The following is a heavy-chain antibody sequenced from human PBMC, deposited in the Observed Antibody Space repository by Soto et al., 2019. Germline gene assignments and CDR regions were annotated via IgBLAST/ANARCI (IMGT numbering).Heavy chain of an antibody. Sequence: QVQLVQSGAEVKKPGSSLKVSCKTSGVTFSTSGISWVRQGPGQGLEWMGGIIPLFGTPKYARKFQGRVSITTDDSATTTYLELSGLSSDDTAIYYCARVSPSICAGGNCYRLYSYFDSWGQGSQVVVSS. V-gene: IGHV1-69*01. CDR1: GVTFSTSG. D-gene: IGHD2-21*01. J-gene: IGHJ4*03. CDR3: ARVSPSICAGGNCYRLYSYFDS. CDR2: IIPLFGTP.